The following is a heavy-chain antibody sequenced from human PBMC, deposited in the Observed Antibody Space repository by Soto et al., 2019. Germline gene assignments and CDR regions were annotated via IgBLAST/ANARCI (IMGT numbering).Heavy chain of an antibody. CDR1: GFTFSSYS. CDR2: ISSSSSSYI. V-gene: IGHV3-21*01. Sequence: GGSLRLSCAASGFTFSSYSMNWVRQAPGKGLEWVSSISSSSSSYIYYADSVKGRFTISRDNAKNSLYLQMNSLRAEDTAVYYCAREPEHYDSSGYYYFDYWGQGTLVTVSS. D-gene: IGHD3-22*01. J-gene: IGHJ4*02. CDR3: AREPEHYDSSGYYYFDY.